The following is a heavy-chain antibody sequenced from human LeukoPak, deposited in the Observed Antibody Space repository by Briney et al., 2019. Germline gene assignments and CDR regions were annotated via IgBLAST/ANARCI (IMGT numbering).Heavy chain of an antibody. J-gene: IGHJ2*01. CDR2: IYYSGST. CDR1: GGSISSYY. V-gene: IGHV4-59*01. Sequence: SETLSLTRTVSGGSISSYYWSWIRQSPGKGLEWIGYIYYSGSTNYNPSLKSRVTISVDTSKNQFSLKLSSVTAADTAVYYCARFDYYGSGRHFDLWGRGTLVTVSS. D-gene: IGHD3-10*01. CDR3: ARFDYYGSGRHFDL.